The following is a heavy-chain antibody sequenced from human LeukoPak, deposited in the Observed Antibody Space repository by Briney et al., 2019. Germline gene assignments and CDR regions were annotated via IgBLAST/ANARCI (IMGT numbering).Heavy chain of an antibody. CDR1: GFSFSNHA. D-gene: IGHD2-2*01. V-gene: IGHV3-64*01. CDR2: ISANGGDT. Sequence: GGSLRLSCAASGFSFSNHAMHWVRQAAGRGLQYVSAISANGGDTYYANSVKGRFTISRDNSKNALYLQMGSLRAEDMAVYYCAKDLYGYQLPGETGFDYWGQGTLVTVSS. CDR3: AKDLYGYQLPGETGFDY. J-gene: IGHJ4*02.